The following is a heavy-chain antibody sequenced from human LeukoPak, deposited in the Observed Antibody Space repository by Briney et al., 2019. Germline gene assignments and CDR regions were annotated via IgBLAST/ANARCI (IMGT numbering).Heavy chain of an antibody. V-gene: IGHV4-59*01. J-gene: IGHJ2*01. Sequence: PSETLSLTCTVSGGSISSYYWSWIRQAPGKGLEWIGNIYYSGSTNYNPSLKSRVTISVDTSKNQFSLKLSSVTAADTAVYYCARVYYSNSYDYWYFDLWGRGTLVTVSS. D-gene: IGHD6-13*01. CDR2: IYYSGST. CDR3: ARVYYSNSYDYWYFDL. CDR1: GGSISSYY.